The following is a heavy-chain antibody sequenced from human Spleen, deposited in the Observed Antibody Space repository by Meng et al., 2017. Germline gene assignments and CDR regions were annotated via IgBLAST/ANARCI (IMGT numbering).Heavy chain of an antibody. CDR2: INPKTGGT. CDR1: GYSFTDYF. D-gene: IGHD6-19*01. V-gene: IGHV1-2*02. J-gene: IGHJ4*02. CDR3: ARGTIYSSGWQGKSYYFDY. Sequence: ASVKVSCKASGYSFTDYFMHWVRQAPGQGLEWMGWINPKTGGTKYAQKFQGRVTMTTDTSTSTAYMELRSLRSDDTAVYYCARGTIYSSGWQGKSYYFDYWGQGTLVTVSS.